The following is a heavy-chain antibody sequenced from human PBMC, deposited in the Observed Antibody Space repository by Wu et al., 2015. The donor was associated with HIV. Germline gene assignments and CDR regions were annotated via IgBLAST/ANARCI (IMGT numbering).Heavy chain of an antibody. Sequence: QVQLVQSGAELKKPGASVKVSCKASGYTFTDYFIHWVRQAPGQGLEWMGWTNLNTGGTNYAPKFQGRVTMTRDTSISTAYIELSRLTSDDTALYYCARDELFRVDDAFDMWGQGTMVIVSS. CDR1: GYTFTDYF. V-gene: IGHV1-2*02. CDR3: ARDELFRVDDAFDM. CDR2: TNLNTGGT. D-gene: IGHD3-10*01. J-gene: IGHJ3*02.